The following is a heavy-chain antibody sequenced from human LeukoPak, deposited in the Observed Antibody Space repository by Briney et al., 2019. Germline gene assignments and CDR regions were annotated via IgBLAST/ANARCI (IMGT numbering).Heavy chain of an antibody. CDR1: GFTFSSYA. J-gene: IGHJ4*02. CDR3: ARDFRKSYKQQGYFDY. V-gene: IGHV3-30-3*01. CDR2: ISYDGSNK. Sequence: PGGSLRLSCAASGFTFSSYAMHWVRQAPGKGLEWVAVISYDGSNKYYADSVKGRFTISRDNSKNTLYLQMNSLRAEDTAVYYCARDFRKSYKQQGYFDYWGQGTLVTVSS. D-gene: IGHD6-13*01.